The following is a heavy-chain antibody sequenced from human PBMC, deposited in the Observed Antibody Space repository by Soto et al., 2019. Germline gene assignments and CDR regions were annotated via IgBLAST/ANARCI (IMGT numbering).Heavy chain of an antibody. CDR2: ISYDGSNK. CDR3: AMVDVYVTPSPQDV. J-gene: IGHJ6*02. CDR1: GFTFSSCG. D-gene: IGHD3-16*01. V-gene: IGHV3-30*03. Sequence: PGGSLRLSCAASGFTFSSCGMHWVRQAPGKGLEWVAVISYDGSNKYYADSVKGRFTISRDNSKNTLYLQMNSLRSNDTAIYYCAMVDVYVTPSPQDVWGQGTTVTVSS.